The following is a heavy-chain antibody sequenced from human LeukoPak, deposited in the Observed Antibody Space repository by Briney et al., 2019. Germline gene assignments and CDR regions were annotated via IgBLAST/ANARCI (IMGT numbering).Heavy chain of an antibody. Sequence: GASVKVSCKASGGTFSSYAISWVRQAPGQGLEWMGGIIPIFGTTNYAQKFQDRVTITADESTTTAYMELSSLRSEDTAVYYCARVTHTELSTWFDPWGQGTLVTVSS. CDR2: IIPIFGTT. V-gene: IGHV1-69*13. D-gene: IGHD5-18*01. CDR1: GGTFSSYA. J-gene: IGHJ5*02. CDR3: ARVTHTELSTWFDP.